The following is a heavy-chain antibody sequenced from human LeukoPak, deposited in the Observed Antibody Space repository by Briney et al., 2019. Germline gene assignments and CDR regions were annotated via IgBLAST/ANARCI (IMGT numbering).Heavy chain of an antibody. V-gene: IGHV1-46*01. Sequence: ASVKVSCKASGYTFTSYYMHWVRQAPGQGLEWMGIINPSGGSTSYAQKFQGRVTITRDMSTSTAYMELSSLRSEDTAVYYCAAGDSSGWYYFDYWGQGTLVTVSS. CDR1: GYTFTSYY. J-gene: IGHJ4*02. CDR2: INPSGGST. D-gene: IGHD6-19*01. CDR3: AAGDSSGWYYFDY.